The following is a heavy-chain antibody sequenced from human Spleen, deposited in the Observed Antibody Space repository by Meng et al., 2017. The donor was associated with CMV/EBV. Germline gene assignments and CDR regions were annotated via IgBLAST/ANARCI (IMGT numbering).Heavy chain of an antibody. V-gene: IGHV1-46*01. CDR2: IQPGGGST. J-gene: IGHJ4*02. D-gene: IGHD6-19*01. Sequence: SGSTFTSYYVHWVRPAPGQGLEWMGIIQPGGGSTTYAQKFQGRVTLTRDMSTSTVYMELSSLRSEDTAVYYCARDQIAVSGLSYCFDFWGQGTLVTVSS. CDR3: ARDQIAVSGLSYCFDF. CDR1: GSTFTSYY.